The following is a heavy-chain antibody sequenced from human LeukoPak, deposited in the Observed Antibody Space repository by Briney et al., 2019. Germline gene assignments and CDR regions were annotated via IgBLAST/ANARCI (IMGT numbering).Heavy chain of an antibody. Sequence: SQTLSLTCAISGDSVSSNSAAWNWIRQSPSRGLEWLGRTYYRPKWYNDYAVSVKSRITINPDTSKNQFSLQLNSVTHEDTAVYYCARDPSIAARPLFDYWGQGTLVTVSS. CDR2: TYYRPKWYN. CDR3: ARDPSIAARPLFDY. V-gene: IGHV6-1*01. CDR1: GDSVSSNSAA. D-gene: IGHD6-6*01. J-gene: IGHJ4*02.